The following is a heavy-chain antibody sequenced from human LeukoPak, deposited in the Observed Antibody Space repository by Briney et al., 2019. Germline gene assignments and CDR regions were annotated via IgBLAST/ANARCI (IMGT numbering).Heavy chain of an antibody. V-gene: IGHV3-30*04. CDR2: ISYDGRKK. Sequence: GGSLRLSCEASGFTFSNYLIHWVRQAPGKGLEWVALISYDGRKKYYADSVKGRFTISRDNAKNSLYLQMNSLRAEDTAVYYCARVDYYDSSGYFDYWGQGTLVTVSS. CDR3: ARVDYYDSSGYFDY. CDR1: GFTFSNYL. D-gene: IGHD3-22*01. J-gene: IGHJ4*02.